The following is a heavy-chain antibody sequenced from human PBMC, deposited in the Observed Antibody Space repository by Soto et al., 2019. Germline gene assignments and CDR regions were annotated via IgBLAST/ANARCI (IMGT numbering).Heavy chain of an antibody. CDR3: ARVPTTSLVGVYYYYYYMDV. V-gene: IGHV4-34*01. CDR2: INHSGST. D-gene: IGHD2-15*01. J-gene: IGHJ6*03. Sequence: QVQLQQWGAGLLKPSETLSLTYAVYGGSFSGYYWSWIRQPPGKGLEWIGEINHSGSTNYNPSLKRRVTISVDTSKNQFSLKLSSVTAADTAVYYCARVPTTSLVGVYYYYYYMDVWGKGTTVTVSS. CDR1: GGSFSGYY.